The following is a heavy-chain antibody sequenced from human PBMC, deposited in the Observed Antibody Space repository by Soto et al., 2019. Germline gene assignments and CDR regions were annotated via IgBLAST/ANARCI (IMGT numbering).Heavy chain of an antibody. CDR2: TSNSGGST. J-gene: IGHJ6*02. Sequence: EVQLLESGGGLVQPGGSLRHSCAASGFTFSSYAMSWVRQAPGKGLEWVSGTSNSGGSTYYADSVKGRFTISRDNPKNTLYLQMNSLRAEDTAVYYCAKDETGIPTGGMDVWGQGTTVTVSS. D-gene: IGHD7-27*01. CDR3: AKDETGIPTGGMDV. V-gene: IGHV3-23*01. CDR1: GFTFSSYA.